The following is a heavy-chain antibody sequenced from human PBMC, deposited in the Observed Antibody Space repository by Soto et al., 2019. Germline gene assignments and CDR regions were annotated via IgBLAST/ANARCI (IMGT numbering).Heavy chain of an antibody. Sequence: PSETLSLTCTVSGGSISSGGYYWSWIRQHPGKGLEWIGYIYYSGSTYYNPSLKSRVTISVDTSKNQFSLKLSSVTAADTAVYYCARDAGYDGYFDYWGQGTLVTVSS. D-gene: IGHD5-12*01. J-gene: IGHJ4*02. CDR3: ARDAGYDGYFDY. CDR1: GGSISSGGYY. V-gene: IGHV4-31*03. CDR2: IYYSGST.